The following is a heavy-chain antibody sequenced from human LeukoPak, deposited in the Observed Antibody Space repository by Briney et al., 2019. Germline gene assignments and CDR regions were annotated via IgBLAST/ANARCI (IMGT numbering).Heavy chain of an antibody. CDR3: ARGGPRYYYDSSGSHAFDI. CDR1: GFTFSSYS. Sequence: GGSLRLSCAASGFTFSSYSMNWVRQAPGKGLEWVSSISSSSSYIYYADSVKGRFTISRDNAKNSLYLQMNSLRAEDTAVYYCARGGPRYYYDSSGSHAFDIWGQGTMVTVSS. V-gene: IGHV3-21*01. J-gene: IGHJ3*02. D-gene: IGHD3-22*01. CDR2: ISSSSSYI.